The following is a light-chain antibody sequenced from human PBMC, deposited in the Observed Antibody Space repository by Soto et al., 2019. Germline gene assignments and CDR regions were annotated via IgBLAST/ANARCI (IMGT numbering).Light chain of an antibody. CDR1: QYITNY. V-gene: IGKV1-27*01. CDR2: AAS. CDR3: QGYHSAHLS. Sequence: QMTQSPSSLSASVGDRVTITCRASQYITNYLGWHQQKPGKVPKLLIYAASTLQPGVPSRFNGSGSGIDCTLTINNLQPEDVATYYCQGYHSAHLSCGGGTKVE. J-gene: IGKJ4*01.